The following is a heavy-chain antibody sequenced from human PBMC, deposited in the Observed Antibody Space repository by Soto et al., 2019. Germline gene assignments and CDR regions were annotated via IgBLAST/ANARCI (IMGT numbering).Heavy chain of an antibody. D-gene: IGHD2-15*01. CDR1: GGTFSSYA. V-gene: IGHV1-69*13. Sequence: RASVKVSCKASGGTFSSYAISWVRQAPGQGLEWMGGIIPIFGTANYAQKFQGRVTITADESTSTAYMELSSLRSEDTAVYYCARKGYCSGGSCYAGTSKGYTYYYGMDVWGQGTTVTVSS. CDR2: IIPIFGTA. CDR3: ARKGYCSGGSCYAGTSKGYTYYYGMDV. J-gene: IGHJ6*02.